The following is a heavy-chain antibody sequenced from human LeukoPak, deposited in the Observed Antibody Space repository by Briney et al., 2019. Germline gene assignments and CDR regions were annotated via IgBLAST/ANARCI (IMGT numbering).Heavy chain of an antibody. CDR3: ASWAYYYGSGSL. CDR2: IKQDGSEK. Sequence: GGSLRLSCAASGFTFSNYWVNWLRQAPGKGLEWVANIKQDGSEKYYVDSVKGRFTISRDNAKNSLYLQMNSLRAEDTAVYYCASWAYYYGSGSLWGQGTLVTVSS. CDR1: GFTFSNYW. J-gene: IGHJ4*02. D-gene: IGHD3-10*01. V-gene: IGHV3-7*01.